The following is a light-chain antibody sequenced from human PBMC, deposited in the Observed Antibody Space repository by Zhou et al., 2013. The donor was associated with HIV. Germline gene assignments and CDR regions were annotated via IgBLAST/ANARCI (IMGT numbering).Light chain of an antibody. Sequence: EIELTQSPGTLSLSPGERATLSCRASQSISSNYLAWYQQKPGQAPRLLIYGASSRATGIPDRFSGSGSGTDFTLTISRLEPEDFAVYYCQQYGSSPPWTFGQGTKVEIK. CDR1: QSISSNY. CDR3: QQYGSSPPWT. J-gene: IGKJ1*01. CDR2: GAS. V-gene: IGKV3-20*01.